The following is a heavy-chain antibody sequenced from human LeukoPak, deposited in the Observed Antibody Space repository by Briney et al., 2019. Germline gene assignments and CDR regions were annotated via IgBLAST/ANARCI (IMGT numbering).Heavy chain of an antibody. CDR2: ISSSSINI. CDR3: ARDSIQLWPNAIDF. V-gene: IGHV3-48*01. CDR1: GFTFSGYS. J-gene: IGHJ4*02. D-gene: IGHD1-1*01. Sequence: GGSLRLSCATSGFTFSGYSMNWVRQAPGKGLEWISYISSSSINIHHGDSVKGRFTISRDNAENSLCLQMNSLRAEDTAVYYCARDSIQLWPNAIDFWGQGTLVTVFS.